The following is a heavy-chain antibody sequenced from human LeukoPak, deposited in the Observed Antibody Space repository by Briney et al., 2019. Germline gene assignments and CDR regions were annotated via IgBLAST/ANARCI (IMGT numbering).Heavy chain of an antibody. D-gene: IGHD3-22*01. CDR3: ARDGDYYDSSGYYDY. J-gene: IGHJ4*02. Sequence: PGGSLRLSCAASGFTFSNYAMSWVRQAPGKGLEWVSCISGGGGYTYYADSVKGRFTISRDNSKNTLYLQMNSLRAEDTAVYYCARDGDYYDSSGYYDYWGQGTLVTVSS. CDR1: GFTFSNYA. V-gene: IGHV3-23*01. CDR2: ISGGGGYT.